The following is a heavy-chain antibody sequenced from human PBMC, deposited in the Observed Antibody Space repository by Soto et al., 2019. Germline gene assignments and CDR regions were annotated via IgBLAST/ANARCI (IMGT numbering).Heavy chain of an antibody. V-gene: IGHV3-53*01. D-gene: IGHD2-2*01. CDR1: GFTVSSYY. CDR3: VREGCSSASCSFFDY. Sequence: GGSLRLSCAASGFTVSSYYMSWVRQAPGKGLEWVSVIHSGGTTYYADSVKGRFTISRDNSKNTLYLQMNSLRVGDTAVYYCVREGCSSASCSFFDYWGRGTLVTVSS. J-gene: IGHJ4*02. CDR2: IHSGGTT.